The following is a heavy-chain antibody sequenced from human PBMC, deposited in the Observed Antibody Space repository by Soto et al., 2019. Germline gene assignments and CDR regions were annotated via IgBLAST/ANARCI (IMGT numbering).Heavy chain of an antibody. V-gene: IGHV3-23*01. CDR3: AKDSDLVVVVAPQGFDI. CDR1: GFTFSSYA. J-gene: IGHJ3*02. CDR2: ISGSGGST. D-gene: IGHD2-15*01. Sequence: GGSLRLSCAASGFTFSSYAMSWVRQAPGKGLEWVSAISGSGGSTYYADSVKGRFTISRDNSKNTLYLQMNSLRAEVTAVYYCAKDSDLVVVVAPQGFDIWGQGTMVTVSS.